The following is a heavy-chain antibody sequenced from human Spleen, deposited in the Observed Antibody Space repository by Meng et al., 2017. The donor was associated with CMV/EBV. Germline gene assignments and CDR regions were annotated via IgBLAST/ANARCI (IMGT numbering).Heavy chain of an antibody. J-gene: IGHJ6*02. Sequence: GESLKISCYVSGFTFSRNAMHWVRQAPGKGLEGVAIILHDGSNKYYADSVKGRFSVSRDNSKNILHLQMNGLKIEDTAVYYGARESGISILGVMDVWGRGTTVTVSS. V-gene: IGHV3-30*14. D-gene: IGHD3-3*01. CDR1: GFTFSRNA. CDR3: ARESGISILGVMDV. CDR2: ILHDGSNK.